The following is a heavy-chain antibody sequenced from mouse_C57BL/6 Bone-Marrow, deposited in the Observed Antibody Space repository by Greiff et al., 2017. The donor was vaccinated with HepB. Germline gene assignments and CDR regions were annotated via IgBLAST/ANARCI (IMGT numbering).Heavy chain of an antibody. J-gene: IGHJ4*01. CDR1: GYTFPTYW. V-gene: IGHV1-63*01. CDR3: ARLRYYYAMDY. Sequence: QVQLQQSGAELVRPGTSVKMSCKASGYTFPTYWIGWAKQRPGQGLEWIGDIYPGGGYTNYNEKFKGKATLTADKSSSTAYMQFSSLTSEDSAIYYCARLRYYYAMDYWGQGTSVTVSS. CDR2: IYPGGGYT.